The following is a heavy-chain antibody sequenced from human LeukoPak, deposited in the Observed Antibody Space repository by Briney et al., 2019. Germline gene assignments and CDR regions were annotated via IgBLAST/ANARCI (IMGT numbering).Heavy chain of an antibody. V-gene: IGHV3-23*01. CDR3: AKSHGLTPRTFDY. CDR2: ISGSGGST. Sequence: PGGSLRLSCAASGFTFSSYAMSWVRQAPGKGLEWVSAISGSGGSTYYADSVKGRFTISRDNSKNTLYLQMNSLRAEDTAVYFCAKSHGLTPRTFDYWGQGTLVTVSS. CDR1: GFTFSSYA. J-gene: IGHJ4*02.